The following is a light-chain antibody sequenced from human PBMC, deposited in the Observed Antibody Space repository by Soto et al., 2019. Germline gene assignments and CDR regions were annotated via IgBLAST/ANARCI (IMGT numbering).Light chain of an antibody. V-gene: IGKV3-11*01. CDR2: DAS. CDR1: QSVSKY. Sequence: EIVLTQSPATLSLSPGERATLSCRASQSVSKYLAWYQQKPGQAPRLLIHDASNRATGIPARFSGSGSGTDYTLPISSLEPEDFGVYYCQQRSNWPQITFGGGTKVEIK. J-gene: IGKJ4*01. CDR3: QQRSNWPQIT.